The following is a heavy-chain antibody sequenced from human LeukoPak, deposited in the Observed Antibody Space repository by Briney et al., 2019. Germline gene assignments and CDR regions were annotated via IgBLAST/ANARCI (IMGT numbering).Heavy chain of an antibody. CDR1: GYTFSSYD. D-gene: IGHD3-3*01. CDR3: AMYLEWLFPYYYGMDV. J-gene: IGHJ6*02. CDR2: ISPNFGTT. Sequence: GASVKVSCKASGYTFSSYDISWVRQAPGQGLEWMGGISPNFGTTNYAQKFQGRVTITTNTSTSTAYMELSSPRSEDTAVYYCAMYLEWLFPYYYGMDVWGQGTTVTVSS. V-gene: IGHV1-69*05.